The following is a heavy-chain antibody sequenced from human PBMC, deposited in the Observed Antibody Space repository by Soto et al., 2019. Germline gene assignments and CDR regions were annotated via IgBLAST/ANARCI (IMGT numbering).Heavy chain of an antibody. CDR3: ARQQLLHFYYALDV. CDR2: IYYRGST. Sequence: SETLSLTCTVSGGSISGYYWSWIRQPPGKGLEYIGYIYYRGSTNYNPSLKSRVTMSVDTSRNQFSLKLNSVTAADTDVYYCARQQLLHFYYALDVWGQGTTVTVSS. D-gene: IGHD6-13*01. J-gene: IGHJ6*02. V-gene: IGHV4-59*01. CDR1: GGSISGYY.